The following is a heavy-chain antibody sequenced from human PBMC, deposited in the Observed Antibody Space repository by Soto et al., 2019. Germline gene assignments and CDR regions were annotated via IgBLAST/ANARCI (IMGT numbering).Heavy chain of an antibody. CDR1: GFTFSSYA. Sequence: EVQLLESGGGLVQPGGSLRLSCAASGFTFSSYAMSWVRQAPGKGLEWVSAISGSGGSTYYADSVKGRFTISRDNSKNTLYLQMISLRAEDTAVYYCAKDGEGYYRPFDYWGQGTLVTVSS. CDR2: ISGSGGST. CDR3: AKDGEGYYRPFDY. V-gene: IGHV3-23*01. D-gene: IGHD3-3*01. J-gene: IGHJ4*02.